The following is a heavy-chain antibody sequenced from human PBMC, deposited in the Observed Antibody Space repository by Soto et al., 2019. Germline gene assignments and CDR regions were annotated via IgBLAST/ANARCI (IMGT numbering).Heavy chain of an antibody. CDR3: ARDHQLRSSKAYYYYYGMDV. J-gene: IGHJ6*02. D-gene: IGHD3-3*01. CDR2: ISSSSSYI. CDR1: GFTFSSYS. V-gene: IGHV3-21*01. Sequence: GGSLRLSCAASGFTFSSYSMNWVRQAPGKGLEWVSSISSSSSYIYYADSVKGRFTISRDNAKNSLYLQMNSLRAEDTAVYYCARDHQLRSSKAYYYYYGMDVWGQGTTVTVSS.